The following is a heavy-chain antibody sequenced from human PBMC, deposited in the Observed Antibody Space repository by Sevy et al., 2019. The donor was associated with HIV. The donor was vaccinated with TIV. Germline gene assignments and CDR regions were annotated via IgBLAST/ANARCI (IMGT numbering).Heavy chain of an antibody. D-gene: IGHD5-18*01. V-gene: IGHV3-9*01. CDR1: GFTFDDYA. J-gene: IGHJ3*02. CDR2: ISWDSGLI. Sequence: SLKISCAASGFTFDDYAMNWVRQAPGKGLEWVSGISWDSGLIGYAVSVQGRFTVSRDSSKNSLYLQMNNLRPEDTALYYCTRDFVGTTMGGAPFAIWGRGTMVTVSS. CDR3: TRDFVGTTMGGAPFAI.